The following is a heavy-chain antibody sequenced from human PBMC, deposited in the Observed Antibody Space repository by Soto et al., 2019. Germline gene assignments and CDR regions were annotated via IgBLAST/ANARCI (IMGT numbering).Heavy chain of an antibody. D-gene: IGHD6-13*01. Sequence: GASVKVSCKASGYTFTGYYMHWVRQAPGQGLEWMGWINPNSGGTNYAQKFQGWVTMTRDTSISTAYMELSRLRSDDTAVYYCARTRIAAAGTAYYYYYGVDVWGQGTTVTVSS. V-gene: IGHV1-2*04. CDR1: GYTFTGYY. J-gene: IGHJ6*02. CDR2: INPNSGGT. CDR3: ARTRIAAAGTAYYYYYGVDV.